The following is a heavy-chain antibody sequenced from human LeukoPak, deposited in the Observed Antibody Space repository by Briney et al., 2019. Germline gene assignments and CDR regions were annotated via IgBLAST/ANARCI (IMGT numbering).Heavy chain of an antibody. V-gene: IGHV3-33*01. D-gene: IGHD6-19*01. J-gene: IGHJ4*02. CDR2: IWYDGSNK. CDR1: GFTFSRYG. Sequence: PGRSLRLSCAASGFTFSRYGMHWVRQAPGKGLEWVAIIWYDGSNKYYADSVKGRFTISRDNSKNTVYLQMNSLRAEDTAVYYCASDTSVAGNTHCDYWGQGTLVTVSS. CDR3: ASDTSVAGNTHCDY.